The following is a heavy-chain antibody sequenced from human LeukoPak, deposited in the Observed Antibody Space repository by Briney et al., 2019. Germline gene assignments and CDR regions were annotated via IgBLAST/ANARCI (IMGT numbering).Heavy chain of an antibody. Sequence: GGSQRLSCAASGFTFSSYYMSWVRQAPGKGLEWVSIIYSGGSTYYADSVKGRFTISRDSSNNTLFLQMSNLRADDSGLYYCATDVRSSPLGFWGHGTLVTVSS. CDR2: IYSGGST. V-gene: IGHV3-66*01. CDR1: GFTFSSYY. J-gene: IGHJ4*01. D-gene: IGHD6-13*01. CDR3: ATDVRSSPLGF.